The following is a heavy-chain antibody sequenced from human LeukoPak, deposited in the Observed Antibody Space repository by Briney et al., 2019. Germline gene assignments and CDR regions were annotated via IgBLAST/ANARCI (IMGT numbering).Heavy chain of an antibody. Sequence: SETLSLTCNVSGDSISSYYWNWIRQPPGKGLEWIGYIYDSGSTNYNPSLKSRVTISVDTSKNQFSLTLRSVTAADTAVYYCARSQIDYGDYVNWFDPWGQGTLVTVPS. CDR2: IYDSGST. J-gene: IGHJ5*02. D-gene: IGHD4-17*01. V-gene: IGHV4-59*01. CDR1: GDSISSYY. CDR3: ARSQIDYGDYVNWFDP.